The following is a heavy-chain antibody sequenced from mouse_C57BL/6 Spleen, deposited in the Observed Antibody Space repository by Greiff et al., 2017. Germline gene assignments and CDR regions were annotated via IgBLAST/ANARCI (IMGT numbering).Heavy chain of an antibody. CDR3: ARPLYSGSSYWYFDV. V-gene: IGHV14-3*01. CDR1: GFNIKNTY. CDR2: IDPANGNT. D-gene: IGHD1-1*01. Sequence: EVQLQESVAELVRPGASVKLSCTASGFNIKNTYMHWVKQRPEQGLEWIGRIDPANGNTKYAPKFQGKATITADTSSNTAYLQLSSPTSEDTAIYYCARPLYSGSSYWYFDVWGTGTTVTVSS. J-gene: IGHJ1*03.